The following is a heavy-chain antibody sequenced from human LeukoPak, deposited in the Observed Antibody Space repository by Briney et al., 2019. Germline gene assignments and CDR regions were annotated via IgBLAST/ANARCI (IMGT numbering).Heavy chain of an antibody. Sequence: GGPLRLSCAASGFTFNSYSMNWVRQAPGKGLEWVSSISSSSSSTYYADSVKGRFTISRDNAKNSLYLQMNSLRAEDTAVYYCARASGDIVETATMGSYWGQGTLVTVSS. CDR1: GFTFNSYS. V-gene: IGHV3-21*01. CDR2: ISSSSSST. D-gene: IGHD5-18*01. J-gene: IGHJ4*02. CDR3: ARASGDIVETATMGSY.